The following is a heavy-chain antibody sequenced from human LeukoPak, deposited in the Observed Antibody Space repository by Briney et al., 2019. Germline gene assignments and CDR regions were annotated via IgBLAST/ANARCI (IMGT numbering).Heavy chain of an antibody. CDR3: ARDMVRGRDYFDY. J-gene: IGHJ4*02. V-gene: IGHV3-21*01. CDR2: ISSSSSYI. D-gene: IGHD3-10*01. Sequence: GGSLRLSCAASGLTFSSYSMNWVRQAPGKGLEWVSSISSSSSYIYYADSVKGRFTISRDNAKNSLYLQMNSLRAEDTAVYYCARDMVRGRDYFDYWGQGTLVTVSS. CDR1: GLTFSSYS.